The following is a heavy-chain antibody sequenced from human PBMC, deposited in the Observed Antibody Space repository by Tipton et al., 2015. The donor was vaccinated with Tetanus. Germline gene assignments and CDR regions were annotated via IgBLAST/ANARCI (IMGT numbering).Heavy chain of an antibody. CDR1: GFTLNSYA. CDR3: AGDGYNYVPFDY. J-gene: IGHJ4*02. CDR2: ISGTGGNT. V-gene: IGHV3-23*01. D-gene: IGHD5-24*01. Sequence: GSLRLSCAASGFTLNSYAMHWVRQAPGKGLEWVSFISGTGGNTYYADSVKGRFSISRDNSKNTLYLQMNTLRAEDTAVYYCAGDGYNYVPFDYWGQGTLVTVSS.